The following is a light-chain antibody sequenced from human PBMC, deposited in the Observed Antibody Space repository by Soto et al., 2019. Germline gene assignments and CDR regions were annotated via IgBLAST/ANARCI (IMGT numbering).Light chain of an antibody. Sequence: ENVLTQSPATLSLSPGEGATLSCRASESVGSDLAWYQQKPGQPPRLLIYDVSGRATGVPARFSGSGSGTDFTLTISSLEPEDFAVYYCQQRDGLPLTFGGGTKVEIK. V-gene: IGKV3-11*01. J-gene: IGKJ4*01. CDR1: ESVGSD. CDR2: DVS. CDR3: QQRDGLPLT.